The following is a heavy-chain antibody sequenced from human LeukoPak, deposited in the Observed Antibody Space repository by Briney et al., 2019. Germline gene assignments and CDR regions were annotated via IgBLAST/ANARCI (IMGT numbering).Heavy chain of an antibody. CDR3: AREYTSSWSVRWFDP. D-gene: IGHD6-13*01. CDR2: IYTSGST. Sequence: PSETLSLTCTGSGGSISSYYWSWIRQPAGKGLEWIGHIYTSGSTNYNPSLKSRVTMSVDTSKNQFSLKLSSLTAADTAVYYCAREYTSSWSVRWFDPWGQGTLVTVSS. J-gene: IGHJ5*02. V-gene: IGHV4-4*07. CDR1: GGSISSYY.